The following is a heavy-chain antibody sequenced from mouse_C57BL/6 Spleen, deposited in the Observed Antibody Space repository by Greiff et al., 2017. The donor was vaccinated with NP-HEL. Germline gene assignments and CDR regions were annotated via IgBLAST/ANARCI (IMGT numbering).Heavy chain of an antibody. CDR2: IDPSDSYT. Sequence: VQLQQPGAELVRPGTSVKLSCKASGYTFTSYWMHWVKQRPGQGLEWIGVIDPSDSYTNYNQKFKGKATLTVDTSSSTAYMQLSSLTSEDSAVYYCARRSNTNLDAMDYWGQGTSVTVSS. J-gene: IGHJ4*01. CDR1: GYTFTSYW. V-gene: IGHV1-59*01. CDR3: ARRSNTNLDAMDY. D-gene: IGHD2-5*01.